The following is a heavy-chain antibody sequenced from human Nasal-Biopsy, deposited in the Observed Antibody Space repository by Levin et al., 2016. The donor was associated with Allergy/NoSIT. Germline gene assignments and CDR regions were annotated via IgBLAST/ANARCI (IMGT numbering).Heavy chain of an antibody. CDR3: ARAIGRHPSYGRGNNWYFDV. D-gene: IGHD3-16*01. V-gene: IGHV7-4-1*02. CDR1: GYPFHTFA. CDR2: INTRTGDP. Sequence: ASVKVSCKTSGYPFHTFAINWVRRAPGQGLEWMGWINTRTGDPTFVQGFTGRFVFSLDTSVSTAYLQINSLRAEDTAIYYCARAIGRHPSYGRGNNWYFDVWGRGTPVTVSS. J-gene: IGHJ2*01.